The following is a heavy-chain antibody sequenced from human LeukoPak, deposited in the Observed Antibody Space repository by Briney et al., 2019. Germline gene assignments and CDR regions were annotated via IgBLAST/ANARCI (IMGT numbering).Heavy chain of an antibody. J-gene: IGHJ4*02. CDR3: ARVGIAVAGTFDY. Sequence: SETLSLTCAVYGGSFSGYYWSWIRQPPGKGLEWIGEINHSGGTNYNPSLKSRVTISVDTSKNQFSLKLSSVTAADTAVYYCARVGIAVAGTFDYWGQGTLVTVSS. CDR1: GGSFSGYY. V-gene: IGHV4-34*01. CDR2: INHSGGT. D-gene: IGHD6-19*01.